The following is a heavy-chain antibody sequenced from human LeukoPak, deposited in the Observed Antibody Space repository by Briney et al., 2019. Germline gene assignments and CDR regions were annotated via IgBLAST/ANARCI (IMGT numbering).Heavy chain of an antibody. CDR3: ARAGDGYTSFDY. V-gene: IGHV4-31*03. J-gene: IGHJ4*02. CDR1: GGSISSGGYY. Sequence: SQTLSLTCTVSGGSISSGGYYWSWIRQHPGKGLEWIGYIYYSGSTYYNPSLKSRVTISVDTSKNQFSLKLSSVTAEDTAVYYCARAGDGYTSFDYWGQGTLVTVSS. D-gene: IGHD5-24*01. CDR2: IYYSGST.